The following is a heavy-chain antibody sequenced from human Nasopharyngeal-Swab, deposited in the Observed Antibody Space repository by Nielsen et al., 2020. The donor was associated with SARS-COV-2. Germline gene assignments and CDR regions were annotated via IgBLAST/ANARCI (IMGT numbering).Heavy chain of an antibody. Sequence: GESLKLSCAASGFTFSSFGLHWVRQAPGKGLEWVAFIAHDASNEYYGDSVKGRFSISRDSSKNTLYLQMDSLRGEDTAVYYCARDRGALNVWGQGTTVTVSS. J-gene: IGHJ6*02. CDR2: IAHDASNE. CDR3: ARDRGALNV. D-gene: IGHD3-10*01. V-gene: IGHV3-30*03. CDR1: GFTFSSFG.